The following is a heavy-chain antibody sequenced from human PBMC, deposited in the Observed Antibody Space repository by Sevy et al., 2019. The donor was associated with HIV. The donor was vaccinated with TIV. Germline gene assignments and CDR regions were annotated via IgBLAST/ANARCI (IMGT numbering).Heavy chain of an antibody. CDR1: GFTFSNAW. Sequence: GGSLRLSCAASGFTFSNAWMSWVRQAPGKGLEWVGRIKGKNYDGTIDYAAPVKGRFTISRDDSKNTLYLQMNSLKTEDTAVYYCTTDSWSQEDYYDYWGQGTLVTVSS. J-gene: IGHJ4*02. CDR3: TTDSWSQEDYYDY. V-gene: IGHV3-15*01. CDR2: IKGKNYDGTI. D-gene: IGHD6-13*01.